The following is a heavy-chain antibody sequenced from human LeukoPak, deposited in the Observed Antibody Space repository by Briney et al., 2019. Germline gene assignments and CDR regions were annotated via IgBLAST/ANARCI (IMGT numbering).Heavy chain of an antibody. Sequence: GGSLRLSCAASGFTFSSYAMNWGRQAPGKGVEWVSSISSSTSYIYYADSVKGRFTISRDNAKNSLYLQMNSLRAEDTAVYYCARAWATDFDYWGQGTLVTVSS. CDR3: ARAWATDFDY. CDR1: GFTFSSYA. D-gene: IGHD7-27*01. V-gene: IGHV3-21*01. CDR2: ISSSTSYI. J-gene: IGHJ4*02.